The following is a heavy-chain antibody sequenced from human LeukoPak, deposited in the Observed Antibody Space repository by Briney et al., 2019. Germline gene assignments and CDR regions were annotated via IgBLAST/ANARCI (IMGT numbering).Heavy chain of an antibody. D-gene: IGHD2-2*03. J-gene: IGHJ4*02. V-gene: IGHV4-34*01. CDR1: GGSISSYY. Sequence: SETLSLTCTVSGGSISSYYWNWIRQPAGKGLEWIGEINHSGSTNYNPSLKSRVTISVDTSKNQFSLKLSSVTAADTAVYYCARRQRGYSLDYWGQGTLVTVSS. CDR2: INHSGST. CDR3: ARRQRGYSLDY.